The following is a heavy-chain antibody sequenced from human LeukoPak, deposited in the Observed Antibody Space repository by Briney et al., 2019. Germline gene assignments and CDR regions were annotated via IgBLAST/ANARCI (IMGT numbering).Heavy chain of an antibody. J-gene: IGHJ6*03. D-gene: IGHD3-3*01. CDR2: IYYSGST. CDR3: ARETFWSGYKPAPHYYYYYYMDV. CDR1: GGSISSYY. Sequence: SETLSLTCTVSGGSISSYYWSWIRQPPGKGLEWIGYIYYSGSTNYNPSLKSRVTISVDTSKNQFSLKLSSVTAADTAVYYCARETFWSGYKPAPHYYYYYYMDVWGKGTTVTVSS. V-gene: IGHV4-59*01.